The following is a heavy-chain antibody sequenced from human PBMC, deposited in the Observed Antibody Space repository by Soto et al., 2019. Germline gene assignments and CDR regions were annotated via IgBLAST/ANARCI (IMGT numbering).Heavy chain of an antibody. J-gene: IGHJ4*02. CDR3: VKDLDSGLAAGGTLEY. CDR2: ISYDGNNK. V-gene: IGHV3-30*18. Sequence: QVQLVESGGGVVQPGRPLRLSCVASGFIFSKRGMHWVRQAPGKGLEWVAIISYDGNNKYYADSVKDRFTISRDNSKNTLYLQMSSLRAEDTAVYYCVKDLDSGLAAGGTLEYWGQGTLITVS. CDR1: GFIFSKRG. D-gene: IGHD6-13*01.